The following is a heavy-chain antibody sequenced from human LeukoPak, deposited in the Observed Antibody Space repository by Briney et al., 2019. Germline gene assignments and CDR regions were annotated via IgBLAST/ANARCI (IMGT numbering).Heavy chain of an antibody. J-gene: IGHJ4*02. Sequence: SETLSLTCTVSGGSISSDYWSWIRQPPGKGLEWIGYIYYSGSTNYNPSLKSRVTISIDTSKNQFSLKVSSVTAADTAVYYCARTFSSSWLDYWGQGTLVTVSS. D-gene: IGHD6-13*01. CDR3: ARTFSSSWLDY. CDR2: IYYSGST. V-gene: IGHV4-59*01. CDR1: GGSISSDY.